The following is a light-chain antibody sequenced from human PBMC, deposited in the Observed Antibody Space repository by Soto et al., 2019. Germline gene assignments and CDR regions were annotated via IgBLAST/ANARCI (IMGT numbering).Light chain of an antibody. CDR2: GAS. Sequence: EIVVTQSPGTLSLSPGETGTLSCRASQSVSDFYLAWYQQKPGQAPRLLIYGASSRATGIPDRFSGSGSGTEFTLTISRLEPEDFAVYYCQQYGNSPVTFGQGTKVEIK. CDR1: QSVSDFY. J-gene: IGKJ1*01. CDR3: QQYGNSPVT. V-gene: IGKV3-20*01.